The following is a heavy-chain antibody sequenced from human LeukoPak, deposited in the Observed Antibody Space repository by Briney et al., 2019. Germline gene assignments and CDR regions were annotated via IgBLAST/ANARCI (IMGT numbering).Heavy chain of an antibody. CDR1: EFTFSSNW. Sequence: GGSLRLSCVVSEFTFSSNWMNWVRQAPGKGLEWVANIKSDGSEKYYADSVKGRFTVSRDNAKNSLYLQMNSLKAEDTAVYYCASGSGWRQLYWGQGTLVTVSP. J-gene: IGHJ4*02. D-gene: IGHD5-24*01. V-gene: IGHV3-7*01. CDR3: ASGSGWRQLY. CDR2: IKSDGSEK.